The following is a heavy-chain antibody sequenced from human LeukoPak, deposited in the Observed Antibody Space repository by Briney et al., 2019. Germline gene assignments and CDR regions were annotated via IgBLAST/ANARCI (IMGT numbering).Heavy chain of an antibody. CDR2: IYYSGST. V-gene: IGHV4-39*01. Sequence: PSQTLSLTCTVSGGSISSSSYYWGWIRQPPGKGLEWIGSIYYSGSTYYNPSLKSRVTISVDTSKNQFSLKLSSVTAADTAVYYCARPYHGSGSWSDYYGMDVWGQGTTVTVSS. J-gene: IGHJ6*02. CDR1: GGSISSSSYY. D-gene: IGHD3-10*01. CDR3: ARPYHGSGSWSDYYGMDV.